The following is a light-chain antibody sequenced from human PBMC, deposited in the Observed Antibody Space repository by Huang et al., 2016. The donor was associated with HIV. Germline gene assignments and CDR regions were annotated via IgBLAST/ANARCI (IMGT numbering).Light chain of an antibody. J-gene: IGKJ1*01. CDR1: QSLLHSNGYTY. CDR3: MQGLQTPWT. V-gene: IGKV2-28*01. CDR2: LGS. Sequence: DIVMTQSPFSLPVTPGETASISCRSSQSLLHSNGYTYLDWYLQKPGQSPQLLIYLGSNRASGVPDRFSGSGSGTDFTLKISRVEAEDVGVYYCMQGLQTPWTLGQGTKVEIK.